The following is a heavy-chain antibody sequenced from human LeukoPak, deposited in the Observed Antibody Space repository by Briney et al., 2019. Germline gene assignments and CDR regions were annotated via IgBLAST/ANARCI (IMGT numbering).Heavy chain of an antibody. CDR1: GFTFSTYG. V-gene: IGHV3-11*05. J-gene: IGHJ4*02. CDR3: ARVSPAYMVRGPFDY. D-gene: IGHD3-10*01. Sequence: PGGSLRLSCAGSGFTFSTYGMSWIRQAPGKGLEWVSYISSSSSYTNYADSVKGRFTISRDNAKNSLYLQMNSLRAEDTAVYYCARVSPAYMVRGPFDYWGQGTLVTVSS. CDR2: ISSSSSYT.